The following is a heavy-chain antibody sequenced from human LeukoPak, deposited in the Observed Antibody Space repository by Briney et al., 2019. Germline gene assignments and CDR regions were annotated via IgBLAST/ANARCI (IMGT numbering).Heavy chain of an antibody. CDR1: GGTFSSYA. D-gene: IGHD6-13*01. J-gene: IGHJ5*02. V-gene: IGHV1-18*01. Sequence: GASVTVSCTASGGTFSSYAISWVRQAPGQGLEWMGWISAYNGNTNYAQKLQGRVTMTTDTSTSTAYMELRSLRSDDTAVYYCARAWQLVFNWFDPWGQGTLVTVSS. CDR2: ISAYNGNT. CDR3: ARAWQLVFNWFDP.